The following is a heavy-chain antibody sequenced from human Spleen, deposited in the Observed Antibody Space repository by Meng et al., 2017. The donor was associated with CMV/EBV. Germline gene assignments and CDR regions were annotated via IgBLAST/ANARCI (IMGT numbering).Heavy chain of an antibody. J-gene: IGHJ2*01. CDR2: ISYDGSNK. CDR3: ARVTIFGVVMSYWYFDL. D-gene: IGHD3-3*01. Sequence: GESLKISCAASGFSFSSYAMHWVRQAPGKGLEWVTLISYDGSNKYYADSVKGRFTISRDNSKNTLHLQMNSLRVEDTAVYYCARVTIFGVVMSYWYFDLWGRGTLVTVSS. V-gene: IGHV3-30-3*01. CDR1: GFSFSSYA.